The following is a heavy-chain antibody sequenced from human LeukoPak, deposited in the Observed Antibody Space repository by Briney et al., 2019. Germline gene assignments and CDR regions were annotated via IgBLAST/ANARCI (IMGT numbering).Heavy chain of an antibody. CDR2: KWYDGSNK. CDR3: ARESQSGASELDY. V-gene: IGHV3-33*01. CDR1: GFTFSSYG. D-gene: IGHD3-10*01. Sequence: GGSLRLSCAASGFTFSSYGMHWVRQAPGKGLEWVAVKWYDGSNKYYADSVKGRFTISRDNSKNTLYLQMNSLRAEDTAVYYCARESQSGASELDYWGQGTLVTVSS. J-gene: IGHJ4*02.